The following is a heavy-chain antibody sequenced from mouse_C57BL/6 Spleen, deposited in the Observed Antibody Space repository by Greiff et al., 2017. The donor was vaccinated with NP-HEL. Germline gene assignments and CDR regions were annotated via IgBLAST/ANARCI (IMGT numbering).Heavy chain of an antibody. CDR1: GFNIKDYY. V-gene: IGHV14-1*01. CDR2: IDPEDGDT. CDR3: TALYYYGSTYYAMDY. Sequence: EVQLQQSGAELVRPGASVKLSCTASGFNIKDYYMHWVKQRPEQGLEWIGRIDPEDGDTEYAPKFQGKATMPADTSSNTAYLQLSSLTSEDTAVYYCTALYYYGSTYYAMDYWGQGTSVTVSS. J-gene: IGHJ4*01. D-gene: IGHD1-1*01.